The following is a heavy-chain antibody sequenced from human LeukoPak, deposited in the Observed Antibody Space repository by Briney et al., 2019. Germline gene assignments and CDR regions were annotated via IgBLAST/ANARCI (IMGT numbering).Heavy chain of an antibody. CDR3: ARVEMATIGSVY. CDR2: IKPDGSVE. D-gene: IGHD5-24*01. CDR1: DFIFYHYW. Sequence: PGGSLRLSCVASDFIFYHYWMTWVRQAPGKGLQWVANIKPDGSVEYYVDAVKGRFTISRDNAKNSVYLQMNSLRDEDTAVYYCARVEMATIGSVYWGQGTLVTVSS. J-gene: IGHJ4*02. V-gene: IGHV3-7*01.